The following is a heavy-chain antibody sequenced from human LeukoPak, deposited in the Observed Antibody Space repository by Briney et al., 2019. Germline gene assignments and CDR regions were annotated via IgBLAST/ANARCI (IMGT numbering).Heavy chain of an antibody. V-gene: IGHV1-69*05. D-gene: IGHD2-2*01. CDR3: ARLGEVVPAAINYYYMDV. Sequence: SVKVSCKASGGTFSSYAISWVRQAPGQGLEWMGGIIPIFGTANYAQKFQGRVTITTDESTSTAYMELSSLRSEDTAVYYCARLGEVVPAAINYYYMDVWGKGTTVTVSS. CDR1: GGTFSSYA. J-gene: IGHJ6*03. CDR2: IIPIFGTA.